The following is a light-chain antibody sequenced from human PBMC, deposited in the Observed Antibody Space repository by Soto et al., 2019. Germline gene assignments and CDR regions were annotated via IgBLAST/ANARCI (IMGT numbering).Light chain of an antibody. J-gene: IGKJ1*01. CDR3: QQRTNWPWT. Sequence: ETVLTQSPATLSLSPGERATLTCRASPSVSIFLAWYQQKPGQAPRLLMYDASTRATGIPARFSGSGSGTDFTLPTSSLEPEDSAVYYCQQRTNWPWTFGQGTKVEIK. CDR1: PSVSIF. V-gene: IGKV3-11*01. CDR2: DAS.